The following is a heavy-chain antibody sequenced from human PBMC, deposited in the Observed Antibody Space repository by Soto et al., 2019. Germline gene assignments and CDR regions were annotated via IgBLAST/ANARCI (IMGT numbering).Heavy chain of an antibody. V-gene: IGHV3-11*01. CDR2: ISSSGSTI. CDR1: GFAFSDPY. CDR3: ARGGASVTTPFDY. Sequence: QVQLVESGGGLVKPGGSLRLSCAASGFAFSDPYMSWNRQAPGKGLEWISYISSSGSTIYYADSVKGRFTISRDNAKKSLYLQMDSLTADDTAVYYCARGGASVTTPFDYWGQGTQVTVSS. J-gene: IGHJ4*02. D-gene: IGHD4-17*01.